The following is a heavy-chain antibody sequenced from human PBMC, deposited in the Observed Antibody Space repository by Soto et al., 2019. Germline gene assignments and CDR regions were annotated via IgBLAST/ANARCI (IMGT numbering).Heavy chain of an antibody. J-gene: IGHJ4*02. CDR3: ARRWGAAVDY. V-gene: IGHV4-59*08. CDR1: GGSISSYY. CDR2: IYYSGGT. D-gene: IGHD1-26*01. Sequence: QVQLQESGPGLVKPSETLSLTCTVSGGSISSYYWSWIRQPPGKGLEWIGYIYYSGGTNYNPSLKGRVTMSVDTSKNQFSLKLSSVTAADTAVYYCARRWGAAVDYWGQGTLVTVSS.